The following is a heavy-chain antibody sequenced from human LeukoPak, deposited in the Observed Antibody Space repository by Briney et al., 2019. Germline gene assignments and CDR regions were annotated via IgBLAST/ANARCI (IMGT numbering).Heavy chain of an antibody. J-gene: IGHJ5*02. Sequence: SETLSLTCTVSGGSISSSSSYWGWIRQPPGKGLEWSGNIFYSGTTYYNPSLKRRVTISLDTSKNQFSLRLSSVTAADTAFYYCVRLPTGYPNWFDPWGQGTLVTVSS. CDR3: VRLPTGYPNWFDP. CDR1: GGSISSSSSY. V-gene: IGHV4-39*01. D-gene: IGHD3-9*01. CDR2: IFYSGTT.